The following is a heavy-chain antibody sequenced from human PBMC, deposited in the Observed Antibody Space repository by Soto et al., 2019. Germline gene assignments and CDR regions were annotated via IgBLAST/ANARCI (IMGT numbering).Heavy chain of an antibody. D-gene: IGHD3-9*01. J-gene: IGHJ5*02. CDR3: AKDLSSFADILTGSLTT. CDR1: GFTFSSYA. Sequence: EVQLLESGGGLVQPGGSLRLSCAASGFTFSSYAMSWVRQAPGKGLEWVSAISGSGGSTYYADSVKGRFTISRDNSKNTLYLQMNSLRAEDTAVYYCAKDLSSFADILTGSLTTWGQGTLVTVSS. V-gene: IGHV3-23*01. CDR2: ISGSGGST.